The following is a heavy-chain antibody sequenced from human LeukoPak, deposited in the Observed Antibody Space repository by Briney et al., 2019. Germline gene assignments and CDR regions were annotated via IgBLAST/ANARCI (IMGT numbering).Heavy chain of an antibody. CDR3: AREHSSSSGKVFDY. Sequence: ASVKVSCKASGYTFPGYYMHWVRQAPGQGLEWMGWINPNSGSTNYAQKFQGRVTMTRDTSISTAYMELSRLRSDDTAVYYCAREHSSSSGKVFDYWGQGTLVTVSS. CDR1: GYTFPGYY. D-gene: IGHD6-6*01. CDR2: INPNSGST. V-gene: IGHV1-2*02. J-gene: IGHJ4*02.